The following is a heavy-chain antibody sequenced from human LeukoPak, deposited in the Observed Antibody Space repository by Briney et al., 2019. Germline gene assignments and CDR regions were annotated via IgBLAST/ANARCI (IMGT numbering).Heavy chain of an antibody. J-gene: IGHJ4*02. CDR3: ARVDYFRVDFWSGYYFFDY. V-gene: IGHV3-7*03. CDR1: GFPFSSYW. D-gene: IGHD3-3*01. Sequence: GGSLSLSCAPSGFPFSSYWMSWVRQAQGKGLEWVAKKKQDGSEKYYVDSVKGRFTISRDNAKNSLYLQMNSLRAEDTAVYYCARVDYFRVDFWSGYYFFDYWGQGTLVTVSS. CDR2: KKQDGSEK.